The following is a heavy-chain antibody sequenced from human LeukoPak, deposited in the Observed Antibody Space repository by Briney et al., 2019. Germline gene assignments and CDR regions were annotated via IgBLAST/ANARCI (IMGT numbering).Heavy chain of an antibody. J-gene: IGHJ4*02. CDR1: GFTFSRYW. CDR2: IKQDGSEK. CDR3: ARANPIRPDRFDY. V-gene: IGHV3-7*01. Sequence: GGSLRLSCAASGFTFSRYWMSWVRQAPGKGLEGVANIKQDGSEKDYVDSVKGRFTISRDNAKNSLYLQMNSLTAEEKAVYYCARANPIRPDRFDYWGQGTLVTVSS.